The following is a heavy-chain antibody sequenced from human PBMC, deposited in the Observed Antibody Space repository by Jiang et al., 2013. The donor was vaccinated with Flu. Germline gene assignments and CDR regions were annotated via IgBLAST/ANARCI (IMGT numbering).Heavy chain of an antibody. CDR2: ISGSGGST. CDR1: GFTFSSYA. V-gene: IGHV3-23*01. J-gene: IGHJ4*02. Sequence: VQLLESGGGLVQPGGSLRLSCAASGFTFSSYAMSWVRQAPGKGLEWVSAISGSGGSTYYADSVKGRFAISRDNSKNTLYLQMNSLRAEDTAVYYCAKGRDSIRLGSRYSSSPRYYFDYWAREPWSPSPQ. D-gene: IGHD6-6*01. CDR3: AKGRDSIRLGSRYSSSPRYYFDY.